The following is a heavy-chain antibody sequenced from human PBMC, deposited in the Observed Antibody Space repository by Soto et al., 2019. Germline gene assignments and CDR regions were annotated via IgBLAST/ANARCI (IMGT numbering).Heavy chain of an antibody. D-gene: IGHD3-10*01. CDR1: GGSFSGYY. Sequence: QVQLQQWGAGLLKPSETLSLTCAVYGGSFSGYYWSWIRQPPGKGLEWIGEINHSGSTNYNPSLKSRVTISVDTSKNQFSLKLSSVTAADTAVYYCARGLMVRVPETPFDPWGQGTLVTVSS. CDR2: INHSGST. CDR3: ARGLMVRVPETPFDP. J-gene: IGHJ5*02. V-gene: IGHV4-34*01.